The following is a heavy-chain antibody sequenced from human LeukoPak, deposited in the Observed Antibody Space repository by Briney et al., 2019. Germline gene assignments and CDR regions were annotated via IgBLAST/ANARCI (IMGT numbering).Heavy chain of an antibody. Sequence: SETLSLTCTVSGGSISSSYYCWGWIRQPPGKGLEWIGTFCYSGSTYYNPSLKSRVTISVDTSKNQFSLKLSSVTAADTAVYYCARHLAPDFWTYDYWGQGTLVTVSS. J-gene: IGHJ4*02. V-gene: IGHV4-39*01. CDR3: ARHLAPDFWTYDY. CDR1: GGSISSSYYC. D-gene: IGHD3-3*01. CDR2: FCYSGST.